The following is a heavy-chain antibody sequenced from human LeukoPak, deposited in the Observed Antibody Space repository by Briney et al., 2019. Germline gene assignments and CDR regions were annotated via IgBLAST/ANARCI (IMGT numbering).Heavy chain of an antibody. J-gene: IGHJ4*02. CDR3: ATGMTVAGDCVFDY. V-gene: IGHV4-39*01. Sequence: PSETLSLTCTVSGVSISSSNYYWGWIRQPPGKGLEWIATMYYSGNTYYNPSLKSRAAISVDTSKNQFSLKLTSVTAADTAVYYCATGMTVAGDCVFDYWGQGTLVTVSS. CDR2: MYYSGNT. D-gene: IGHD6-19*01. CDR1: GVSISSSNYY.